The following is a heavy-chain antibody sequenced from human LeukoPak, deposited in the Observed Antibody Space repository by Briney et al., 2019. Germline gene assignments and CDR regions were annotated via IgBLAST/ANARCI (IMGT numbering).Heavy chain of an antibody. J-gene: IGHJ4*02. V-gene: IGHV4-30-4*01. D-gene: IGHD1-1*01. CDR2: VYYSGST. Sequence: RSPSLSPAVSLGSTCRGVYYSSWISHPPGRCLEWLGFVYYSGSTYYNPSLKSRVTISVDTSKNQFSLKPSSVTAADTAVYYCARSISGHWITHGFDYWGQGALGTVSS. CDR3: ARSISGHWITHGFDY. CDR1: LGSTCRGVYY.